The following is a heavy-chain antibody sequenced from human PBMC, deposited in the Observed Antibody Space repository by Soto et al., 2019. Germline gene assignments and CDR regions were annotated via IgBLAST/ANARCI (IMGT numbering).Heavy chain of an antibody. D-gene: IGHD6-19*01. CDR3: ARGGIAVAAEYFDL. J-gene: IGHJ2*01. CDR2: INAGNGNT. Sequence: GASVKVSCKASGYTFTSYAMHWVRQAPGQRLEWMGWINAGNGNTKYSQKFQGRVTITRDTSASTAYMELSSLRSEDTAVYYCARGGIAVAAEYFDLWGSGTLVTVSS. CDR1: GYTFTSYA. V-gene: IGHV1-3*01.